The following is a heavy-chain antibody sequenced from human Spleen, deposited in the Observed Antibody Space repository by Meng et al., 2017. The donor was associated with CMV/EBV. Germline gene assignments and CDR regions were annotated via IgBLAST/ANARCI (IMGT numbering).Heavy chain of an antibody. CDR2: ITPAFETA. CDR1: TFSSSY. J-gene: IGHJ4*02. D-gene: IGHD3-16*02. CDR3: ARGPRITVGGVIIWPLED. V-gene: IGHV1-69*05. Sequence: TFSSSYLMWVRQAPGQGLEWMGGITPAFETADYAQKFRDRVTISTDDSATTAYMEMSSLAYEDTAVYFCARGPRITVGGVIIWPLEDWGQGTLVTVSS.